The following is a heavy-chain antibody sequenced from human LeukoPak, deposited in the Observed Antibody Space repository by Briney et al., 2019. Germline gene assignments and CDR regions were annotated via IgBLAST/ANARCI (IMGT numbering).Heavy chain of an antibody. V-gene: IGHV1-69*04. Sequence: ASVKVSCKASRGTFSSYAISWVRQAPGQGLEWMGRIIPTLGIANYAQKFQGRLTITADKSTSTAYMELSSLRPEDTAVYYCARGRQNYDFWSGYSHDAFDIWGQGTMVTVSS. CDR2: IIPTLGIA. CDR1: RGTFSSYA. J-gene: IGHJ3*02. CDR3: ARGRQNYDFWSGYSHDAFDI. D-gene: IGHD3-3*01.